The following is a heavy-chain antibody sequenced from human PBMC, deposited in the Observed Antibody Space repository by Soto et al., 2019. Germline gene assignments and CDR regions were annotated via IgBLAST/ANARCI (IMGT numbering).Heavy chain of an antibody. D-gene: IGHD2-21*02. CDR1: GYTFTSYG. CDR2: ISAYNGNT. J-gene: IGHJ6*02. V-gene: IGHV1-18*01. CDR3: ARETYCGGDCYNLGMDV. Sequence: VASVKVSCKASGYTFTSYGISWVRQAPGQGLEWMGWISAYNGNTNYAQKLQGRVTMTTDTSTSTAYMELRSLRSDDTAVYYCARETYCGGDCYNLGMDVWGQGTTVTVSS.